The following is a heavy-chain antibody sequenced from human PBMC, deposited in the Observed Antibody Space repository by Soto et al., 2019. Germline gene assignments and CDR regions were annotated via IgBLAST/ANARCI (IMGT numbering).Heavy chain of an antibody. D-gene: IGHD4-17*01. V-gene: IGHV4-39*01. CDR3: ARRGGGDYLFDS. Sequence: EPLSLTCTDAGECMSTSNYDWGWIRQPPGEGLEWIGHIFYSGGTYYNPSLKSRVTISVDTSKNQFSLKLNSITAADTAVYLCARRGGGDYLFDSWGQGMLVTVSS. CDR2: IFYSGGT. J-gene: IGHJ4*02. CDR1: GECMSTSNYD.